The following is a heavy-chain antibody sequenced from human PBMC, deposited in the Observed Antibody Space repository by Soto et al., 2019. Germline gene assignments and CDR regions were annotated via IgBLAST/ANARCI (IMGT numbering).Heavy chain of an antibody. V-gene: IGHV3-23*01. J-gene: IGHJ4*02. CDR3: ANTQMLYYFDY. CDR1: GFTFSSYA. CDR2: ISGSGGST. D-gene: IGHD3-16*01. Sequence: GGSLRLSCASSGFTFSSYAMSLVRQAPGKGLEWVSAISGSGGSTYYADSVKGRFTISRDNSKNTLYLQMSSLRAEDTAVYYCANTQMLYYFDYWGQGTLVTVSS.